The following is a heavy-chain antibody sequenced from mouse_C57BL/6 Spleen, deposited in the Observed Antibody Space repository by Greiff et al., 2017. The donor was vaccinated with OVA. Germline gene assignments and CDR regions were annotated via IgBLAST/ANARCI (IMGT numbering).Heavy chain of an antibody. CDR3: AREGNDYESPFAY. J-gene: IGHJ3*01. D-gene: IGHD2-4*01. CDR2: INPNNGGT. Sequence: EVQLQQSGPELVKPGASVKMSCKASGYTFTDYNMHWVKQSHGKSLEWIGYINPNNGGTSYNQKFKGKATLTVNKSSSTAYMELRSLTSEDSAVYYCAREGNDYESPFAYWGQGTLVTVSA. CDR1: GYTFTDYN. V-gene: IGHV1-22*01.